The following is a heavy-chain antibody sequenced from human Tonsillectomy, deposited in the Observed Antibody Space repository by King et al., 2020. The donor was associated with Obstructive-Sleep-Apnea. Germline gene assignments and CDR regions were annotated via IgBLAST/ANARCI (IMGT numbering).Heavy chain of an antibody. CDR1: CDSISSYY. Sequence: VQLQESGPGLVKPSETLSLTCTVSCDSISSYYCSWIGQPPGKGLEGMGYIYYSGSTKYNPSLKSRGPIIVATSKNQFSLKLSSVSAADKAVYYCARNTEHYYYYGMDVWGQGTTVTVSS. CDR2: IYYSGST. J-gene: IGHJ6*02. CDR3: ARNTEHYYYYGMDV. D-gene: IGHD1-26*01. V-gene: IGHV4-59*08.